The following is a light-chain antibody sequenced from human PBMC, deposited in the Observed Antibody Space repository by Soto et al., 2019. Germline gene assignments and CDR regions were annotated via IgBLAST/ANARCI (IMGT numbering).Light chain of an antibody. CDR3: ISSTSSSPFV. Sequence: QSALTQPASVSGSPGQSITISCTGTSSDVGGYNYVSWYQQHPGKAPKLMIYEVSNRPSGVSNRFSGSKSGNTASLTISGLQAEDEADYYCISSTSSSPFVFGTGTKLTVL. CDR1: SSDVGGYNY. CDR2: EVS. V-gene: IGLV2-14*01. J-gene: IGLJ1*01.